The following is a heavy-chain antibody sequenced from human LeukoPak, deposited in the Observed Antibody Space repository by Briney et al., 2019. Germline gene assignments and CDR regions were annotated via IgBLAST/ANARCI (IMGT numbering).Heavy chain of an antibody. CDR3: ARQLWLAADY. V-gene: IGHV3-21*01. Sequence: PRGSLRHSCAASGFTFSSYIMNWVPQAPGEGLGWVSSIRSSSSYIYYADSVKGRFTISRDNAKNSLYLQMNRLRAQDTAVYYCARQLWLAADYWGQGTLVNVSS. CDR1: GFTFSSYI. D-gene: IGHD5-18*01. CDR2: IRSSSSYI. J-gene: IGHJ4*02.